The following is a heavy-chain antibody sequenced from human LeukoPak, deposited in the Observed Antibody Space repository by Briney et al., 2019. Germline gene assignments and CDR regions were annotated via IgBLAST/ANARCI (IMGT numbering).Heavy chain of an antibody. J-gene: IGHJ4*02. D-gene: IGHD6-19*01. CDR3: AKDLVVAALAMDY. CDR1: EFTFSSFA. V-gene: IGHV3-30-3*01. Sequence: GGSLRLSCAASEFTFSSFAMHWVRQAPGKGLEWVAIISYDGSSEYYADSLKGRFTISRDNFKNTLYLQMNSLRAEDTAVYYCAKDLVVAALAMDYWGQGTLVTVSS. CDR2: ISYDGSSE.